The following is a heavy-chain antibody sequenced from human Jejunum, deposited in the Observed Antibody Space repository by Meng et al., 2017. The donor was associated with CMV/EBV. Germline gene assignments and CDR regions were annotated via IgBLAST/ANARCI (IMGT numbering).Heavy chain of an antibody. CDR2: TWYDGTNK. D-gene: IGHD1/OR15-1a*01. CDR3: AKEMATTTTTGYYGMDV. CDR1: FRRYG. V-gene: IGHV3-33*06. Sequence: FRRYGVHWVRQAPGKGLEWVAVTWYDGTNKYHADSVKGRLTISRDYSKNTLYLQMNSLRDEDTAVYYCAKEMATTTTTGYYGMDVWGQGTTVTVSS. J-gene: IGHJ6*02.